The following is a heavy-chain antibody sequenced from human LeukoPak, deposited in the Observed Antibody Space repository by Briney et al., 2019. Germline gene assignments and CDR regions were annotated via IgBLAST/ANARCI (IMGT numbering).Heavy chain of an antibody. D-gene: IGHD1-26*01. CDR2: IYYSGNT. V-gene: IGHV4-59*01. Sequence: SETLSLTCTVSGGSISSSYWSWIRQPPGKGLEWIGYIYYSGNTNYNPSLKSRVTVSVDTSKNQFSLRLSSVTAADTAVHYCARGPSGSYGFRFDPWGQGTLVTVSS. CDR1: GGSISSSY. J-gene: IGHJ5*02. CDR3: ARGPSGSYGFRFDP.